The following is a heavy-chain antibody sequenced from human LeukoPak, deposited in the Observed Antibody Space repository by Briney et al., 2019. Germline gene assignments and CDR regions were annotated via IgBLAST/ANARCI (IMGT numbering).Heavy chain of an antibody. CDR3: ASGDTAMVTFNY. CDR2: ISSSSSYI. CDR1: GFTFSSYS. V-gene: IGHV3-21*01. J-gene: IGHJ4*02. D-gene: IGHD5-18*01. Sequence: PGGSLRLSCAASGFTFSSYSMNWVRQAPGKGLEWVSSISSSSSYIYYADSVKGRFTISRDNAKNSLYLQMNSLRAEDTAVYYCASGDTAMVTFNYWGQGTLVTVSS.